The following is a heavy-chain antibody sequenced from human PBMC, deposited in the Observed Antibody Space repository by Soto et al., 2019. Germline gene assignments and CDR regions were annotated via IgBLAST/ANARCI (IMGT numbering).Heavy chain of an antibody. V-gene: IGHV1-69*13. CDR1: GGTFSTYA. J-gene: IGHJ5*02. D-gene: IGHD3-22*01. Sequence: GASVKVSCKASGGTFSTYAISWVRQAPGQGFEWMGGIIPIFGTTNYAQKFQGRVTITADESTSTAYMELSSLRSEDTAVYYCARMDSSGYYYLGFDPWGQGTLVTVSS. CDR2: IIPIFGTT. CDR3: ARMDSSGYYYLGFDP.